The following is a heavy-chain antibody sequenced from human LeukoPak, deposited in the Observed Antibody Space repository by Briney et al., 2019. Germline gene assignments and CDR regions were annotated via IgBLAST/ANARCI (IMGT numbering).Heavy chain of an antibody. D-gene: IGHD2-15*01. Sequence: GGSLRLSCAASGFAFSSFAMSWVRQAPGEGLEWVSGITGSGGNTYYADSVKGRFTISRDNSKNTLYLQMNSLRAEGTAVYYCAKDLKSVVAANFDYWGQGTLVTVSS. CDR2: ITGSGGNT. CDR3: AKDLKSVVAANFDY. V-gene: IGHV3-23*01. CDR1: GFAFSSFA. J-gene: IGHJ4*02.